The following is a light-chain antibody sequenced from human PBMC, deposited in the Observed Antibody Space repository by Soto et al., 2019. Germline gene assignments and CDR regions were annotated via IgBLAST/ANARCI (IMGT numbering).Light chain of an antibody. Sequence: DIQMTQSPSSLSASVGDRVTITCRASQRISTYLSWYQQKPGKAPKVLISTASTLQSGVPSRFSGSGSGTDFTLSISSLQPEDFATYYCQQSYSTPHTFGQGTKLEIK. CDR2: TAS. CDR3: QQSYSTPHT. V-gene: IGKV1-39*01. CDR1: QRISTY. J-gene: IGKJ2*01.